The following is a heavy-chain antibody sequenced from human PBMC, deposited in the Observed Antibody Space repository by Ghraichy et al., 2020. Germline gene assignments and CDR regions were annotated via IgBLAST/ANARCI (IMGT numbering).Heavy chain of an antibody. CDR2: ISSSSSYT. CDR3: ARANVPYYYDSSGTFDY. J-gene: IGHJ4*02. V-gene: IGHV3-11*06. D-gene: IGHD3-22*01. Sequence: GGSLRLSCAASGFTFSDYYMSWIRQAPGKGLEWVSYISSSSSYTNYADSVKGRFTISRDNAKNSLYLQMNSLRAEDTAVYYCARANVPYYYDSSGTFDYWGQGTLVTVSS. CDR1: GFTFSDYY.